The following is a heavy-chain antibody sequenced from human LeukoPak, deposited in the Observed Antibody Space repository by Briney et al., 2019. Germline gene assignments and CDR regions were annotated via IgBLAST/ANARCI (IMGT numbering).Heavy chain of an antibody. CDR3: AREGSQEGLDY. J-gene: IGHJ4*02. CDR1: GFTFTNFE. D-gene: IGHD3-10*01. CDR2: ISYSGSTT. V-gene: IGHV3-48*03. Sequence: GGSLRLSCAASGFTFTNFEMNWVRQAPGKGLEWVSYISYSGSTTSYADSVKGRFTISRDNAKNSLYLQMNSLRAEDTAVYYCAREGSQEGLDYWGQGTLVTVSS.